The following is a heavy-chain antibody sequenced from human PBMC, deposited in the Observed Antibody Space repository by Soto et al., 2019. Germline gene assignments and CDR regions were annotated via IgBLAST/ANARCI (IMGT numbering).Heavy chain of an antibody. D-gene: IGHD1-1*01. CDR3: ARAEIWRFDY. Sequence: EVQLVESGGDLVQPGGSLRLSCAASGFTVSSNYMSWVRQAPGKGLEWVSGIYTGDNTYYADSVRDRFTVSRDNSKKPLYLQMNSLRAEDTAVYYCARAEIWRFDYWGHGSLVTVSS. CDR2: IYTGDNT. V-gene: IGHV3-66*01. J-gene: IGHJ4*01. CDR1: GFTVSSNY.